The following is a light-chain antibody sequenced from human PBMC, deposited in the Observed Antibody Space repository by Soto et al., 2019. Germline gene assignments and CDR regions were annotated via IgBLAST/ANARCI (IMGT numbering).Light chain of an antibody. Sequence: SYELTQPPSVSVAPGQTAMITCGGNTIGSKSVHWYQQQPGQAPVLVVYDDSDRPSGIPERFSGSNSETTATLTISRVEAGDEADYYCQVWDSSRDHSVFGGGTKVTVL. CDR1: TIGSKS. CDR2: DDS. CDR3: QVWDSSRDHSV. V-gene: IGLV3-21*02. J-gene: IGLJ2*01.